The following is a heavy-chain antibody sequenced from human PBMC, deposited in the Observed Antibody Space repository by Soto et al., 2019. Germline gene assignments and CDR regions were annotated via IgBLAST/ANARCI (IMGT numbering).Heavy chain of an antibody. D-gene: IGHD2-8*01. Sequence: ASVKVSCKASGYSFTDYHIHWVRQAPGQGLEWLGRINPKSGGTSTAQKFQGWVTMTTDTSISTASMELTRLTSDDTDIYYCARGDSTDCSNGVCSFFYNHDMDVWGQGTTVTVSS. V-gene: IGHV1-2*04. CDR2: INPKSGGT. CDR1: GYSFTDYH. CDR3: ARGDSTDCSNGVCSFFYNHDMDV. J-gene: IGHJ6*02.